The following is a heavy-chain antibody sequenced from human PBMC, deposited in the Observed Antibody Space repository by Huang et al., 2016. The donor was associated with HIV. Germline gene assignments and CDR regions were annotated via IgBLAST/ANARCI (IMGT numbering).Heavy chain of an antibody. CDR3: VRLEKIAAPGTVHQYFQH. D-gene: IGHD6-13*01. V-gene: IGHV3-21*06. Sequence: EVNLVESGGTLVKPGGSLRLSCVASGFTFSNYGMNWVRQGPGEGVEWFSAITSSRTYIHYVDSGKGRFTIARDNAKNSVYLQMDSLRAEDTALYFCVRLEKIAAPGTVHQYFQHWGRGTLVTVSS. CDR1: GFTFSNYG. J-gene: IGHJ1*01. CDR2: ITSSRTYI.